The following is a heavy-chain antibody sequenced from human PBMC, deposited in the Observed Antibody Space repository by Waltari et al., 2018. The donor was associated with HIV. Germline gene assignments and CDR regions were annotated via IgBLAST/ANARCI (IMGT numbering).Heavy chain of an antibody. D-gene: IGHD3-22*01. Sequence: QVQLQESGPGLVKPSETLSLTCTVSGGSISSYYWSWIRQPAGKGLEWIGRIYTSGSTNYNPSLKRRVIMSVDTSKNQFSLKLSSVTAADTAVYYCARGTYYYDSSGHDAFDIWGQGTMVTVSS. V-gene: IGHV4-4*07. CDR3: ARGTYYYDSSGHDAFDI. CDR2: IYTSGST. CDR1: GGSISSYY. J-gene: IGHJ3*02.